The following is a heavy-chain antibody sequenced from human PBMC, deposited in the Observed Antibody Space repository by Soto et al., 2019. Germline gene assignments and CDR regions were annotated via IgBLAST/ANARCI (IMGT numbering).Heavy chain of an antibody. CDR3: ARASPFLGYQLLVVSYYYYGMDV. V-gene: IGHV1-69*06. Sequence: SVKVSCKASGGTFSSYAISWVRQAPGQGLEWMGGIIPIFGTANYAQKFQGRVTITADKSTSTAYMELSSLRSEDTAVYYCARASPFLGYQLLVVSYYYYGMDVWGQGTTVTVSS. CDR2: IIPIFGTA. J-gene: IGHJ6*02. CDR1: GGTFSSYA. D-gene: IGHD2-2*01.